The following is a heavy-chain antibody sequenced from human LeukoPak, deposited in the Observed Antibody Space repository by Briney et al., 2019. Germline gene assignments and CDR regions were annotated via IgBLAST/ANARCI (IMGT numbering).Heavy chain of an antibody. J-gene: IGHJ4*02. V-gene: IGHV3-66*01. CDR2: IYSGGST. CDR3: ARDGSGYGSGSQAPFDY. Sequence: GGSLRLSCAASGFTVSSNYMSWVRQAPGKGLKWVSVIYSGGSTYYADSVKGRFTISRDNSKNTLYLQMNSLRAEDTAVYYCARDGSGYGSGSQAPFDYWGQGTLVTVSS. D-gene: IGHD3-10*01. CDR1: GFTVSSNY.